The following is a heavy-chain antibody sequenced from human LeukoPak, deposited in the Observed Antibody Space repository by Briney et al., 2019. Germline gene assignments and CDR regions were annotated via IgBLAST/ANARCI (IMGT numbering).Heavy chain of an antibody. V-gene: IGHV3-48*03. D-gene: IGHD2/OR15-2a*01. CDR3: ARAPPGSMTAYAFDI. J-gene: IGHJ3*02. Sequence: GGSLRLSCAASGFTFSSYEMNWVRQAPGKGLEWVSYISSSGSTIYYADSVKGRFTTSRDNAKNSLYLQMNSLRAEDTAVYYCARAPPGSMTAYAFDIWGQGTMVTVSS. CDR2: ISSSGSTI. CDR1: GFTFSSYE.